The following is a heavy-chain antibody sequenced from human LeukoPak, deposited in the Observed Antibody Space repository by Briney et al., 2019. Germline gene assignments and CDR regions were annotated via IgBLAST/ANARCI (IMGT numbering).Heavy chain of an antibody. CDR1: GGTFSSYA. CDR2: IIPILGIA. V-gene: IGHV1-69*04. CDR3: ARVRQENRFFDY. D-gene: IGHD3-3*01. J-gene: IGHJ4*02. Sequence: ASVKVSYKASGGTFSSYAISWVRQARGQGLEWMGRIIPILGIANYAQKFQGRVTITADKSTSTAYMELSSLRSEDTAVYYCARVRQENRFFDYWGQGTLVTVSS.